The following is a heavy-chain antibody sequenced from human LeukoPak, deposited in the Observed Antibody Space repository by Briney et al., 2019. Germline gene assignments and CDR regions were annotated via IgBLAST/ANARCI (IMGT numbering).Heavy chain of an antibody. J-gene: IGHJ5*02. Sequence: GGSLRLSCAVSGFTVSSSYMSWVRQAPGKGLECVSVIYSGEGTYYTDSVKGRFTISRDSSKNTLYLQMNSLRGEDTAVYYCARGRRGWYQNSGWFDPWGQGTLVTVSS. CDR3: ARGRRGWYQNSGWFDP. CDR2: IYSGEGT. CDR1: GFTVSSSY. V-gene: IGHV3-66*01. D-gene: IGHD6-19*01.